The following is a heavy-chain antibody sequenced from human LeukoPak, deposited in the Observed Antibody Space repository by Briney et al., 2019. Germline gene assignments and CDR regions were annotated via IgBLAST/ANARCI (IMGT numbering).Heavy chain of an antibody. CDR3: AKSSGGYGPLDS. Sequence: PGGSLRLSCAASGFTFSSYAMSWVRQAPGEGLEWVSAISSSGSSTYYADSVKGRFTISRDNSKNTLYLQMNSLRAEDTAVYYCAKSSGGYGPLDSWGQGTLVTVSS. V-gene: IGHV3-23*01. CDR1: GFTFSSYA. D-gene: IGHD5-18*01. CDR2: ISSSGSST. J-gene: IGHJ4*02.